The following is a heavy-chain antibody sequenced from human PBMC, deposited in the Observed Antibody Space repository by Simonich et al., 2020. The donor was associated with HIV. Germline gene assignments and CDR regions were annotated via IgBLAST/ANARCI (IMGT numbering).Heavy chain of an antibody. CDR1: RFTFSYYG. V-gene: IGHV3-33*01. D-gene: IGHD6-13*01. J-gene: IGHJ2*01. Sequence: QVQLVESGGGVVQPGRSLRLSWAASRFTFSYYGMHWVGQAPGNGLGWVAVVCSDGSNIYYGDSVKGRFTISRDNSNNTLYLQMNSLRAEDTAVYYCARGLHINSWYWYFDLWGRGTLVTVSS. CDR3: ARGLHINSWYWYFDL. CDR2: VCSDGSNI.